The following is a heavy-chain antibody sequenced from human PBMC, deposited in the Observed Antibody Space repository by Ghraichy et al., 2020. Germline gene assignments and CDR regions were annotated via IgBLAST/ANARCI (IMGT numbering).Heavy chain of an antibody. CDR3: ATASQRSLSYSSSPIGRGAFDI. CDR2: INDSGST. D-gene: IGHD6-13*01. CDR1: GVSFRNYY. V-gene: IGHV4-34*01. J-gene: IGHJ3*02. Sequence: SETLSLTCAVYGVSFRNYYWTWIRQPPGKGLEWIGEINDSGSTNFNPSLKSRVSISGDASKNQFSLRLSSVTAADTAVYYCATASQRSLSYSSSPIGRGAFDIWGQGTMVTVSS.